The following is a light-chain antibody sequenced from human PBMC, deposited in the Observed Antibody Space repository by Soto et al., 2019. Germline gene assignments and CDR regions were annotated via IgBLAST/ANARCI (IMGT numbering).Light chain of an antibody. CDR1: ESISSF. Sequence: DLQMAQAPSCLCASVIHRVTIIRRASESISSFLNWYQQKPGKAPKLLIYAASSLQSGVPSRFSGSGSATDFTLTINSLQPEDFATYFCQQSYSAPQTFGQGTKVDIK. CDR2: AAS. CDR3: QQSYSAPQT. J-gene: IGKJ1*01. V-gene: IGKV1-39*01.